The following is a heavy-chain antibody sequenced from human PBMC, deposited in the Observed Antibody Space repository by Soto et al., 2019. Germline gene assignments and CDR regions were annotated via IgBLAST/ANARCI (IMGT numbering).Heavy chain of an antibody. CDR3: ARADTYYDFWSGPTRNYYYYMDV. Sequence: SETLSLTCTVSGGSISSYYWSWIRQPSGKGLEWIGYIYYSGSTNYNPSLKSRVTISVDTSKNQFSLKLSSVTAADTAVYYCARADTYYDFWSGPTRNYYYYMDVWGKGTTVTVSS. CDR2: IYYSGST. CDR1: GGSISSYY. J-gene: IGHJ6*03. V-gene: IGHV4-59*08. D-gene: IGHD3-3*01.